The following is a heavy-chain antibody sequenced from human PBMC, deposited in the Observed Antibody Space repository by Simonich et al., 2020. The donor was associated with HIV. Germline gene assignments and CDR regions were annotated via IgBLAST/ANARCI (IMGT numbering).Heavy chain of an antibody. CDR2: ITYSGRT. D-gene: IGHD2-8*01. Sequence: QVQLQESGPRLVKPSETLSLTCAVYGGSFSGYYWNWIRQPPGKGLEWIGEITYSGRTNYKPALKSRVTISVDTAKKQFSLKLTSVTAADTAIYFCAREVGYYPPQLEENNAFDVWGQGTMVTVSS. J-gene: IGHJ3*01. V-gene: IGHV4-34*10. CDR3: AREVGYYPPQLEENNAFDV. CDR1: GGSFSGYY.